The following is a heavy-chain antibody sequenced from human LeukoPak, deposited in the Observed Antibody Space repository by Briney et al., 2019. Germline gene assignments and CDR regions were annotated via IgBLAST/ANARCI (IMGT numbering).Heavy chain of an antibody. J-gene: IGHJ3*02. V-gene: IGHV4-59*01. Sequence: SETLSLTCTVSGGSISSYYWSWVRQPPGKGLEWIGYIYYSGSTNYNPSLKSRVTISVDTSKNQFSLKLSSVTAADTAVYYCARDLVGAFDIWGQGTMVTVSS. CDR3: ARDLVGAFDI. D-gene: IGHD2-15*01. CDR2: IYYSGST. CDR1: GGSISSYY.